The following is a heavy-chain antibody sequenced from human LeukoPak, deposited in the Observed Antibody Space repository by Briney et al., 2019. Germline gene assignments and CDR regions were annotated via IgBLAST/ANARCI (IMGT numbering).Heavy chain of an antibody. D-gene: IGHD3-9*01. Sequence: GSLRLSCAASGFTFSNYAMDWVRQAPGKGLEWIGYIYNSGRTSYNPYFKGRVSISADMPRNQVSLRLTSVTAADTAVYYCARGYFYWGQGVLVTVSS. CDR2: IYNSGRT. CDR3: ARGYFY. J-gene: IGHJ4*02. CDR1: GFTFSNYA. V-gene: IGHV4-4*08.